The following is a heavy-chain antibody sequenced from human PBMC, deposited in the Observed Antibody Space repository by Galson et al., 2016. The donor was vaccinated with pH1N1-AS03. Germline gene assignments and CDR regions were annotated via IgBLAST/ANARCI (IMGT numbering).Heavy chain of an antibody. CDR3: VRDDATSYDAFDM. CDR1: GFTFSDNH. CDR2: ISESGSGT. J-gene: IGHJ3*02. Sequence: SLRLSCAASGFTFSDNHMSWIRQAPGRGLEYIGYISESGSGTVYRDSVKGRFTISRDNAKNSLYLQMNSLTADDTAVYYCVRDDATSYDAFDMWGQGTMITVSS. V-gene: IGHV3-11*04. D-gene: IGHD2-2*01.